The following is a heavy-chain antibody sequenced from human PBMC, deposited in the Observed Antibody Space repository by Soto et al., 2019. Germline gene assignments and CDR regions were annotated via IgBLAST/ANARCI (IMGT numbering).Heavy chain of an antibody. D-gene: IGHD2-15*01. J-gene: IGHJ5*02. Sequence: QVRLVQSGAEVKKPGASVKVSCKASGYTFTGYYMHWVRQAPGQGLEWMGWINPNSGGTNYAQKFQGWVTMTRDTSISTAYMELSRLRSDDTAVYYCARSLYCSGGSCYWFDPWGQGTLVTVSS. CDR1: GYTFTGYY. V-gene: IGHV1-2*04. CDR3: ARSLYCSGGSCYWFDP. CDR2: INPNSGGT.